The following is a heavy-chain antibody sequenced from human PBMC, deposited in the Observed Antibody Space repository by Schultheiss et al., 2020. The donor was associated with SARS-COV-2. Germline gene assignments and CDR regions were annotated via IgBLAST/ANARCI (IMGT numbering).Heavy chain of an antibody. Sequence: GGSLRLSCAASGFTVSSNYMSWVRQAPGKGLEWVSYISSSSSTIYYADSVKGRFTISRDNAKNSLYLQMNSLRAEDTAVYYCARAYDYGGEGYAFDIWGQGTMVTVSS. V-gene: IGHV3-48*04. J-gene: IGHJ3*02. CDR2: ISSSSSTI. CDR1: GFTVSSNY. CDR3: ARAYDYGGEGYAFDI. D-gene: IGHD4-23*01.